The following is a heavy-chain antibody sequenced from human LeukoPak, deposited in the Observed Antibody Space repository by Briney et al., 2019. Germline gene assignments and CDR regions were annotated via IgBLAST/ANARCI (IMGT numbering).Heavy chain of an antibody. J-gene: IGHJ4*02. CDR3: ARGRRNYGDYGGSRDY. CDR1: GGSFSGYY. D-gene: IGHD4-17*01. CDR2: INHSGST. Sequence: SETLSRTCAVYGGSFSGYYWSWIRQPPGKGLEWIGEINHSGSTNYNPSLKSRVTISVDTSKNQFSLKLSSVTAADTAVYYCARGRRNYGDYGGSRDYWGQGTLVTVSS. V-gene: IGHV4-34*01.